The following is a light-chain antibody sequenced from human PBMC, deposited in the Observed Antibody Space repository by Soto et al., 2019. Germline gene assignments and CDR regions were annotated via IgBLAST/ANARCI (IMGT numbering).Light chain of an antibody. CDR1: QAIRSA. CDR3: QQLNTYPVT. J-gene: IGKJ4*01. V-gene: IGKV1-13*02. CDR2: AAS. Sequence: AIQLTQSPSSLSASVGDSVTITFRASQAIRSALAWYQQEPGRAPQLLISAASTLQSGVPSRFSGSGSGTHFTLVISSLQPEDFATYYCQQLNTYPVTFGGGTKVDI.